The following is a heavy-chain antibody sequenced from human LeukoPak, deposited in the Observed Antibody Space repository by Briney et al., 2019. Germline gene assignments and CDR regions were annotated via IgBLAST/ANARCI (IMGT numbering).Heavy chain of an antibody. J-gene: IGHJ6*02. Sequence: GGSLRLSCAASGFAFNNYVMTWVREAPGKGLEWVSSISGSGVTTYYTDSVKGRFTISRDNSRSTLDLQMNGLRAEDTAVYYCAKDSTVSGSYYGMDIWGQGTTVTVSS. CDR2: ISGSGVTT. CDR3: AKDSTVSGSYYGMDI. D-gene: IGHD3-3*01. V-gene: IGHV3-23*01. CDR1: GFAFNNYV.